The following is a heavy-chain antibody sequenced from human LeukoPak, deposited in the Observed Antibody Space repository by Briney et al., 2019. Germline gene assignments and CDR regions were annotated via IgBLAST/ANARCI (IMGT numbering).Heavy chain of an antibody. Sequence: GGSLRLSCAASGFTFSSYAMHWVRQAPGKGLEWVAVISYDGSNKYYADSVKGRFTISRDNPKNTLYLQMNSLRAEDTAVYYCARDGRTDYGGNHDAFDIWGQGTMVTVSS. CDR3: ARDGRTDYGGNHDAFDI. J-gene: IGHJ3*02. CDR1: GFTFSSYA. D-gene: IGHD4-23*01. CDR2: ISYDGSNK. V-gene: IGHV3-30*04.